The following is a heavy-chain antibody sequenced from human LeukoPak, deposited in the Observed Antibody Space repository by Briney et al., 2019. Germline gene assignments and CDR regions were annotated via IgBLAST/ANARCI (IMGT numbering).Heavy chain of an antibody. CDR1: GYTFTSYG. V-gene: IGHV1-18*01. CDR2: ISAYNGNT. Sequence: ASAKVSCKASGYTFTSYGISWVRQAPGQGLEWMGWISAYNGNTNYAQKLQGRVTMTTDTSTSTAYMELRSLRSDDTAVYYCARDGFYDFWSGYYQPYYYYYYMDVWGKGTTVTVSS. D-gene: IGHD3-3*01. CDR3: ARDGFYDFWSGYYQPYYYYYYMDV. J-gene: IGHJ6*03.